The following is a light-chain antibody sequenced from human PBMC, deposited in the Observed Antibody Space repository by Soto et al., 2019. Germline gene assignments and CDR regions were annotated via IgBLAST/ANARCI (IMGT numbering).Light chain of an antibody. CDR1: QSVSSNY. J-gene: IGKJ4*01. V-gene: IGKV3-20*01. CDR2: DAS. Sequence: EIVLTQSPDTLSLSPGERATLSCRASQSVSSNYLAWYQQKPGQAPRVLIYDASSRDTGIPDRFSGSGSGTDFTLTISRLEPEDFAVYYCQQYGSTPLTFGGGTKVDIK. CDR3: QQYGSTPLT.